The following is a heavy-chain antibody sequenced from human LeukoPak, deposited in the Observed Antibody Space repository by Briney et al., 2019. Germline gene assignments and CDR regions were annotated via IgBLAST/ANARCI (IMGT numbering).Heavy chain of an antibody. CDR1: GFTFSNYW. D-gene: IGHD2-2*01. J-gene: IGHJ5*02. V-gene: IGHV3-74*01. CDR2: INSDGSST. Sequence: GGSLRLSCAASGFTFSNYWVPWVPRAPGKGLVWVSRINSDGSSTRHADSVKGRFTISRDNPKNTLYLQMNSLRAEDTAVYYCAREGGYCSSTSCWKWFDPWGQGTLVTVSS. CDR3: AREGGYCSSTSCWKWFDP.